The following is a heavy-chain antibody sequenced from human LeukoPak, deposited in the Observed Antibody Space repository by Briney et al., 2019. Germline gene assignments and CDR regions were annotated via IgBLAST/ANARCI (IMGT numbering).Heavy chain of an antibody. Sequence: SETLSLTCTVSAGSISSYYWSWIRQPAGKGLEWIGRIYTSGSTNYNPSLKSRVTMPVDTSKNQFSLKLSSVTAADTAVYYCAREVRAYSSSWYVFDYWGQGTLVTVSS. D-gene: IGHD6-13*01. J-gene: IGHJ4*02. CDR1: AGSISSYY. CDR3: AREVRAYSSSWYVFDY. CDR2: IYTSGST. V-gene: IGHV4-4*07.